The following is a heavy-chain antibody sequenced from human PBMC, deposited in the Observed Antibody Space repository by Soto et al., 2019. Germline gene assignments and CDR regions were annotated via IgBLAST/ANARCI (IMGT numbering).Heavy chain of an antibody. D-gene: IGHD6-13*01. Sequence: SVKVFCKASGGTFSSYAISWVRQAPGQGLEWMGGIIPIFGTANYAQKFQGRVTITADESTSTAYMELSSLRSEDTAVYYCAREWYTTHRAAAGSHGFFDYWGQGNLVTVSS. CDR2: IIPIFGTA. CDR3: AREWYTTHRAAAGSHGFFDY. J-gene: IGHJ4*02. V-gene: IGHV1-69*13. CDR1: GGTFSSYA.